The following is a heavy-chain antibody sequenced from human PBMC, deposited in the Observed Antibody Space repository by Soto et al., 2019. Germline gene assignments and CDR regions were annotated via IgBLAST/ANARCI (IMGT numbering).Heavy chain of an antibody. CDR2: ITTTGGAT. J-gene: IGHJ4*01. CDR1: GFTFSGSA. D-gene: IGHD5-18*01. Sequence: GGSLRLSCAASGFTFSGSAMSWVRQAPGKGLEWVSTITTTGGATYYTDSVKGRFTVSRDNSKNTLYLQMNTLRAEDTAVYYCAKRRGFPACSGYDYWAHGTLLPVS. V-gene: IGHV3-23*01. CDR3: AKRRGFPACSGYDY.